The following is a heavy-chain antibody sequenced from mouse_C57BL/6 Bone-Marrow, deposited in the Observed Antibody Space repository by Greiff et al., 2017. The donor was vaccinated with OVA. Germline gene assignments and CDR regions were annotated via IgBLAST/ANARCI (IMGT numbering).Heavy chain of an antibody. J-gene: IGHJ3*01. D-gene: IGHD2-2*01. CDR3: ARDGYFAY. Sequence: EVKLVESGGGLVKPGGSLKLSCAASGFTFSSYAMSWVRQSPEKRLEWVAEISSGGSYTYYPDTVTGRFPISRDNAKNTLYLEMGSLRAEDTAMYYCARDGYFAYWGQGTLVTVSA. CDR2: ISSGGSYT. V-gene: IGHV5-9-4*01. CDR1: GFTFSSYA.